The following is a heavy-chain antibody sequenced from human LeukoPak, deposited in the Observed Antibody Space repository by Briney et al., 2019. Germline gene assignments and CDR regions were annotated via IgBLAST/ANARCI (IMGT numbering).Heavy chain of an antibody. Sequence: SETLSLTCAVYGGSFSGYYWSWIRQPPGKGLEWIGEINHSGSTNYNPSLKSRVTISVDTSKNQFSLKLSSVTAADTAAYYCAKDRPRYELHDAFDIWGQGTMVTVSS. CDR3: AKDRPRYELHDAFDI. CDR1: GGSFSGYY. V-gene: IGHV4-34*01. D-gene: IGHD1-26*01. CDR2: INHSGST. J-gene: IGHJ3*02.